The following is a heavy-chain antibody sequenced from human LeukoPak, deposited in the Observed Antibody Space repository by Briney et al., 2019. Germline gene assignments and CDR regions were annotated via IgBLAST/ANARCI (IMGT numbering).Heavy chain of an antibody. J-gene: IGHJ5*02. CDR1: GGSISSGDYY. CDR2: IYYSGST. V-gene: IGHV4-30-4*01. Sequence: SEALSLTRTVSGGSISSGDYYWSWIRQPPGKGLEWIGYIYYSGSTYYNPSLKSRVTISVDTSKNQFSLKLSSVTAADTAVYYCARGGCSGGSCYSGNWFDPWGQGTLVTVSS. CDR3: ARGGCSGGSCYSGNWFDP. D-gene: IGHD2-15*01.